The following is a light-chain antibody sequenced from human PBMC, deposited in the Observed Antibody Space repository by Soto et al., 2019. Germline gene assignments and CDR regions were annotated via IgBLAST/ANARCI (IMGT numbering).Light chain of an antibody. CDR1: QTISSW. Sequence: DIQMTQSHSTLSGSVGDRVTITCRASQTISSWLAWYQQKPGKAPKLLIYKASTLKSGVPSRFSGSGSGTEFTLTISSLQPDDFATYYCPHYNSYSEAFGQGTKVDI. CDR3: PHYNSYSEA. J-gene: IGKJ1*01. CDR2: KAS. V-gene: IGKV1-5*03.